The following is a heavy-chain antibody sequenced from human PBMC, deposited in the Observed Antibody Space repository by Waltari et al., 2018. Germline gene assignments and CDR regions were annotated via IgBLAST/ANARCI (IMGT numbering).Heavy chain of an antibody. CDR2: INPSGGSP. D-gene: IGHD4-17*01. V-gene: IGHV1-46*02. CDR1: GYTFNMYY. J-gene: IGHJ4*02. CDR3: SRDLQHGDFGRGRDY. Sequence: QVQLVQSGAEVRKPGASVKVSCQASGYTFNMYYMHWVRQAPGQGLEWMGIINPSGGSPSYAKKVRDRVTITRDTSTSTVYMDLNSLRAEDTAVYYCSRDLQHGDFGRGRDYWGQGTLVTVSS.